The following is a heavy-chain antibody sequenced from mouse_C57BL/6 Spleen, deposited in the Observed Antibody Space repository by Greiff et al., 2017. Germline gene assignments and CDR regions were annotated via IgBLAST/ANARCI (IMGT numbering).Heavy chain of an antibody. CDR3: ARSNDYYGSRPYFDY. J-gene: IGHJ2*01. CDR2: INPYNGDT. CDR1: GYSFTGYF. V-gene: IGHV1-20*01. Sequence: VQLKESGPELVKPGASVKISCKASGYSFTGYFMNWVMQSHGKSLEWIGRINPYNGDTFYNQKFKGKATLTVDKSSSTAHMELRSLTSEDSAVYYCARSNDYYGSRPYFDYWGQGTTLTVSS. D-gene: IGHD1-1*01.